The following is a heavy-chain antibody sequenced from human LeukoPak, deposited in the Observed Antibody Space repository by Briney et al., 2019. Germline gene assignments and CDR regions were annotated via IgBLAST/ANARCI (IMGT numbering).Heavy chain of an antibody. CDR3: ARQDGGGTYDSLDAFDI. Sequence: SETLSLTCTVSGGSISSYYWSWIRQPPGKGLEWIGYIYYSGSTNYNPSLKSRVTISVDTSKNQFSLKLSSVTAADTAVYYCARQDGGGTYDSLDAFDIWGQGTKVTVSS. CDR2: IYYSGST. D-gene: IGHD3-16*01. CDR1: GGSISSYY. V-gene: IGHV4-59*01. J-gene: IGHJ3*02.